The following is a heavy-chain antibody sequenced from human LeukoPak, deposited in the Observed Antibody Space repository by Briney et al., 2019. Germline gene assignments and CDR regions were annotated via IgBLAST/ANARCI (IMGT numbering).Heavy chain of an antibody. CDR2: ISTSGTT. CDR1: GFTVSSNY. Sequence: SGGSLRLSCAASGFTVSSNYMSWVRQAPGKGLEWVSIISTSGTTSYADSVKGRFTISRDNSRNTPYLQMNSLRAEDTAVYYCATRGAPGYYYGMDVWGQGTTATVSS. CDR3: ATRGAPGYYYGMDV. V-gene: IGHV3-66*01. J-gene: IGHJ6*02. D-gene: IGHD1-26*01.